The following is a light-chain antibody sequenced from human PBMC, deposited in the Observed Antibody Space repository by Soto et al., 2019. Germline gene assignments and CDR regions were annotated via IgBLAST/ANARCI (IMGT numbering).Light chain of an antibody. V-gene: IGKV3-15*01. CDR3: QQYNNWPPYT. CDR1: QSVSSN. CDR2: GAS. J-gene: IGKJ2*01. Sequence: EIVMTQSPATLSVSPGERATLSCRASQSVSSNLVWYQQKPGQAPRLLIYGASTRATGIPARFSGSGSGTEFTLTISSLQSEDVAVYYWQQYNNWPPYTFGQGTKLEIK.